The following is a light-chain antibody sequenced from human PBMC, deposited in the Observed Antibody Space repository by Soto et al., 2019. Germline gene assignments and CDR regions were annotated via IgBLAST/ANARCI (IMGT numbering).Light chain of an antibody. Sequence: QSVLTQPPSASGSPGQSVTISCTGTSSDVGGFNYVSWYQHHPGKAPKLMIYEVTKRPSGVPARFSGSKSGNTASLTVSGLQAEDEADYYCSSYAGSNTVLFGGGTKVTVL. CDR2: EVT. CDR1: SSDVGGFNY. J-gene: IGLJ2*01. CDR3: SSYAGSNTVL. V-gene: IGLV2-8*01.